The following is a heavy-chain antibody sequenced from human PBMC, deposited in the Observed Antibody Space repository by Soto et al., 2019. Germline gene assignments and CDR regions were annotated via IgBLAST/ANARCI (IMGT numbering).Heavy chain of an antibody. CDR3: ARDRRIYAFDI. D-gene: IGHD3-10*01. Sequence: EVQLVESGGGLVKPGGSLRLSCAASGFTFSSYSMNWVRQAPGKGLEWVSSITSSGSYIYYADSVKGRFTISRDNAKNSLYLQMNSLRAEDTAVYYCARDRRIYAFDIWGQGTMVTVSS. J-gene: IGHJ3*02. V-gene: IGHV3-21*01. CDR1: GFTFSSYS. CDR2: ITSSGSYI.